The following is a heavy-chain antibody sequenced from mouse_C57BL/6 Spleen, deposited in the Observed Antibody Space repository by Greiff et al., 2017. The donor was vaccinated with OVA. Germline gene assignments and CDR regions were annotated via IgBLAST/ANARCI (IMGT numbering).Heavy chain of an antibody. V-gene: IGHV1-26*01. CDR2: INPNNGGT. Sequence: EVQLQQSGPELVKPGASVKISCKASGYTFTDYYMNWVKQSHGKSLEWIGDINPNNGGTSYNQKFKGKATLTVDKSSSTAYMELRSLTSEDSAVYYCARGGNYRYFDYWGQGTTLTVSS. J-gene: IGHJ2*01. D-gene: IGHD2-1*01. CDR1: GYTFTDYY. CDR3: ARGGNYRYFDY.